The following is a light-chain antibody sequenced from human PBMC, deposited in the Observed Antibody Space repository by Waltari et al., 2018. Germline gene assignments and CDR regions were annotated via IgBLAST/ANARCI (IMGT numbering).Light chain of an antibody. Sequence: QSVLTQPPSASGTPGQRVTISCSGSTSNIGRNYVYWYQQFPGTAPKLLVYRNNGRPSGVPDRSPGSKSGTSASLAISGLRSEDEADYYCATWDGSLTAWVFGGGTKVTVL. CDR1: TSNIGRNY. J-gene: IGLJ3*02. CDR2: RNN. V-gene: IGLV1-47*01. CDR3: ATWDGSLTAWV.